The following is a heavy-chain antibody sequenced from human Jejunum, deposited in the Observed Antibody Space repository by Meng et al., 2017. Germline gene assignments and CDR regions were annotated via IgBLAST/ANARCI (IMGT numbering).Heavy chain of an antibody. CDR2: IKQDGSDK. CDR3: ARDLQIAY. J-gene: IGHJ4*02. CDR1: GFTFSSYS. V-gene: IGHV3-7*01. Sequence: GESLKISCAASGFTFSSYSMTWVRQAPGRGLEWVANIKQDGSDKNYVDSVKGRFTISRDNAKNSLYLQMNSLRAEDTAVYYCARDLQIAYWGQGTLVTVSS.